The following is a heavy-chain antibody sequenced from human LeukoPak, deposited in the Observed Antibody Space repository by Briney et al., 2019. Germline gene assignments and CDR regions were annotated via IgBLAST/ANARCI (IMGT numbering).Heavy chain of an antibody. CDR1: GASISSGSYY. CDR2: VYTSGST. Sequence: SETLSLTCTVSGASISSGSYYWSWIRQPAGKGLEWIGRVYTSGSTNYNPSLKSRVNISLDTPKNQFSLKLISVTAADTAVYFCASHCSSTSCYSRGDAFDIWGQGTMVTVSS. D-gene: IGHD2-2*02. J-gene: IGHJ3*02. V-gene: IGHV4-61*02. CDR3: ASHCSSTSCYSRGDAFDI.